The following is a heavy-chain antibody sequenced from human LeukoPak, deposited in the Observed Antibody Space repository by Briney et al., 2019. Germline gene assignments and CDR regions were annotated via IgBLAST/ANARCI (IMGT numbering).Heavy chain of an antibody. Sequence: ASVKVSCKVSGYTLTELSMHWVRQAPGKGLEWMGDFDPEDGETIYAQKFQGRVTMTEDTSTDTAYMELSSLRSDDTAVYYCARDGPVVVVAATVEAFDIWGQGTMVTVSS. CDR1: GYTLTELS. V-gene: IGHV1-24*01. J-gene: IGHJ3*02. CDR2: FDPEDGET. CDR3: ARDGPVVVVAATVEAFDI. D-gene: IGHD2-15*01.